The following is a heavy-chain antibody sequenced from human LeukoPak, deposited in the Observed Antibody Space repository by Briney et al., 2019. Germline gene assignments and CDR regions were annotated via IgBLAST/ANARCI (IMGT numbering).Heavy chain of an antibody. J-gene: IGHJ4*02. D-gene: IGHD1-26*01. CDR1: GFTFSTYS. CDR3: VRDRGTYRPIDY. CDR2: ISSSGGYI. V-gene: IGHV3-21*04. Sequence: GGSLRLSCAASGFTFSTYSMNWVRQAPGKGLEWVSSISSSGGYIYYADSVKGRFTISRDNAQNSLYLQMNSLRAEDTAIYYCVRDRGTYRPIDYWGQGTLVTVSS.